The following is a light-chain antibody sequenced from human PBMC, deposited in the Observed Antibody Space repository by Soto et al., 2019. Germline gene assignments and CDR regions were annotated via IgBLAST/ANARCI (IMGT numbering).Light chain of an antibody. CDR1: SSDVGGYNF. V-gene: IGLV2-14*01. CDR2: EVS. CDR3: SSYAGSNNYVV. J-gene: IGLJ2*01. Sequence: QSALTQPASVSGSPGQSITISCTGTSSDVGGYNFVSWYQHHPGKAPKLIIYEVSNRPSGVSNRFSGSKSGNTASLTISGLQADDEADYYCSSYAGSNNYVVFGGGTKLTVL.